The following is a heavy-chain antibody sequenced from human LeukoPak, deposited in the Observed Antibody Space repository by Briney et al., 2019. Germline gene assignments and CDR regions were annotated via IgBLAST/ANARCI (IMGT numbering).Heavy chain of an antibody. CDR2: ISSSSSYI. J-gene: IGHJ4*02. CDR1: GFTFSSYS. CDR3: ARDGAAAAGRYFDY. V-gene: IGHV3-21*01. Sequence: PGGSLRLSCAAYGFTFSSYSMNWVRQAPGKGLEWVSSISSSSSYIYYADSVKGRLTTSRDNAKSSLYLEMNSLRAEDTAVYYCARDGAAAAGRYFDYWGQGSLVTVSS. D-gene: IGHD6-13*01.